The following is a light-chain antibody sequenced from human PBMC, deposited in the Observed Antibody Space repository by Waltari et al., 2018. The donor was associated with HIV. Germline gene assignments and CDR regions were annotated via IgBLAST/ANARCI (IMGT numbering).Light chain of an antibody. CDR3: SSYAGSYTYV. CDR1: DLDVGCQNS. CDR2: EVR. Sequence: QSALTPPPSAPGSPGHSVTISRPSTDLDVGCQNSFTWYQHHPGKAPKLIIYEVRKRPSGVPDRFSGPKSGNTASLTVSGLQAEDEADYYCSSYAGSYTYVFGTGTRLTVL. J-gene: IGLJ1*01. V-gene: IGLV2-8*01.